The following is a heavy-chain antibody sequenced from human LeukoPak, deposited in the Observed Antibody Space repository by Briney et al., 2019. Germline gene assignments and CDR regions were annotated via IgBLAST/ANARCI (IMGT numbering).Heavy chain of an antibody. V-gene: IGHV3-21*01. J-gene: IGHJ3*02. D-gene: IGHD1-1*01. Sequence: GGSLRLSCAASGFTFSSYEMNRVRQAPGRGPEWVSCIGFSTTYIHYADSVKGRFTVTRDNAKGSVSLQMNSLRAEDTAVYYCARDINSVAFDMWGQGTVVTVSS. CDR3: ARDINSVAFDM. CDR2: IGFSTTYI. CDR1: GFTFSSYE.